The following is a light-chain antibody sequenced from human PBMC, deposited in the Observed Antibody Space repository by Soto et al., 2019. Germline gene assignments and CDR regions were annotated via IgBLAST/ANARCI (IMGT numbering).Light chain of an antibody. Sequence: EIVLTQSPGTLSLSPGERATLPCRASQSVSSSYLAWYQQKPGQAPRLLIYGASSRVTGIPDRFSGSGSGTDFTLTISRLEPEDFAVYYCQQYGSSPPWTFGQGTKVEIK. CDR2: GAS. CDR1: QSVSSSY. J-gene: IGKJ1*01. CDR3: QQYGSSPPWT. V-gene: IGKV3-20*01.